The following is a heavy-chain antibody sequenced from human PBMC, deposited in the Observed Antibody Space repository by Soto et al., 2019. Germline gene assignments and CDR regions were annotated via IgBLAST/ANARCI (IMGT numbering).Heavy chain of an antibody. J-gene: IGHJ6*02. CDR1: GYTFTGYY. Sequence: ASVKVSCKASGYTFTGYYMHWVRQAPGQGLDWMGWINPNSGGTNYAQKFQGWVTMTRDTSISTAYMELSRLRSDDTAVYYCARAGLAARGYYGMDVWGQGTTVTVSS. CDR3: ARAGLAARGYYGMDV. D-gene: IGHD6-6*01. V-gene: IGHV1-2*04. CDR2: INPNSGGT.